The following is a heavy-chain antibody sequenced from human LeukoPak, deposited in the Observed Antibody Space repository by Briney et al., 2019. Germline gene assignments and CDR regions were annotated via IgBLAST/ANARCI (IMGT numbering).Heavy chain of an antibody. V-gene: IGHV3-23*01. D-gene: IGHD5/OR15-5a*01. CDR2: ISVSGDWT. Sequence: GGSLRLSCEASGFTFSSYYMIWVRQAPGKGLEWVSVISVSGDWTYYADSVKGRFTISRDNSKNTLYLQMNSLRTEDTAVYYCASGSRFDYWGQGTLVTVSS. CDR1: GFTFSSYY. J-gene: IGHJ4*02. CDR3: ASGSRFDY.